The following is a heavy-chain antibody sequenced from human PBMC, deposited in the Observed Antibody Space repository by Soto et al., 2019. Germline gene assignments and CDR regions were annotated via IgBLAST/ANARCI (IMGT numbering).Heavy chain of an antibody. CDR3: ARERGYSYGSSCFDY. CDR1: GYTFTGYY. D-gene: IGHD5-18*01. Sequence: ASVKVSCKASGYTFTGYYMDWVRQAPGQGLEWMGWINPNSGGTNYAQKFQGWVTMTRDTSISTAYMELSRLRSDDTAVYYCARERGYSYGSSCFDYWGQGTLVTVSS. J-gene: IGHJ4*02. CDR2: INPNSGGT. V-gene: IGHV1-2*04.